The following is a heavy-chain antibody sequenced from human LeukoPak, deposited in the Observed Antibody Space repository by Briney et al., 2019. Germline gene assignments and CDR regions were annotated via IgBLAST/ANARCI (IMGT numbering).Heavy chain of an antibody. CDR1: GGAFSSYA. D-gene: IGHD1-26*01. CDR3: ASNRQGGSYDYYYMDV. Sequence: ASVKVSCKASGGAFSSYAISWVRQAPGQGLEWMGGIIPIFGTANYAQKFQGRVTITADESTSTAYMELSSLRSEDTAVYYCASNRQGGSYDYYYMDVWGKGTTVTISS. V-gene: IGHV1-69*13. CDR2: IIPIFGTA. J-gene: IGHJ6*03.